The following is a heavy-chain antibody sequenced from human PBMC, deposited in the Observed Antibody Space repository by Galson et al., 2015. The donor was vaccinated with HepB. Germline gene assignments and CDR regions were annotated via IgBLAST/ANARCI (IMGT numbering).Heavy chain of an antibody. CDR2: ISGRGGST. CDR1: GFTFSSYA. CDR3: AKGKGAFGGVIDY. J-gene: IGHJ4*02. Sequence: SLRLSCAASGFTFSSYAMSWVRQAPGKGLEWVSAISGRGGSTYYADSVKGRFTISRDNSKNTLYLQMNSLRAEDTAVYYCAKGKGAFGGVIDYWGQGTLVTVSS. D-gene: IGHD3-16*01. V-gene: IGHV3-23*01.